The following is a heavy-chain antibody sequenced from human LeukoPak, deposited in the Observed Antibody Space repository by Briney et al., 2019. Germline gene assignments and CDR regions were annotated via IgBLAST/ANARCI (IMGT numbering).Heavy chain of an antibody. CDR2: IYPSGST. CDR3: ARRLGRKFGERFYYYHYMDV. D-gene: IGHD3-10*01. Sequence: PSETLSLTCTVSGASLSSGSYYWSWIRQPAGKGLGWIGRIYPSGSTDYNPSLKSRVTISIDTSKNQFSLKLSSVTAADTAVYYCARRLGRKFGERFYYYHYMDVWGKGTTVTISS. V-gene: IGHV4-61*02. J-gene: IGHJ6*03. CDR1: GASLSSGSYY.